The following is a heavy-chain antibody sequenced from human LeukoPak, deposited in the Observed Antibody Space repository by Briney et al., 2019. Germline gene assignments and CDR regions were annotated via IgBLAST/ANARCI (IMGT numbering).Heavy chain of an antibody. CDR1: GFTFSSYW. D-gene: IGHD3-22*01. J-gene: IGHJ4*02. CDR3: VRQYSYDSSGYYPWDY. CDR2: INSDGSST. V-gene: IGHV3-74*01. Sequence: GGSLRLSYAASGFTFSSYWMHWVRQAPGKGLVWVSRINSDGSSTTYADSVKGRFTISRDNAKNTLYLQMNSLRAEDTAMYYCVRQYSYDSSGYYPWDYWGQGTLVTVSS.